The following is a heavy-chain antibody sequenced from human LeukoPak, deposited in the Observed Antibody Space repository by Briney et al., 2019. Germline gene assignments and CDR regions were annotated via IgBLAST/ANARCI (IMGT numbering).Heavy chain of an antibody. V-gene: IGHV3-7*01. CDR3: ATQMGDFWSGYYTGIYFDY. Sequence: AGGSLRLSCAASGFTFSSYWMSWVRQAPGKGLEWVANIKQDGSEKYYVDSVKGRFTISRDNSKNTLYLQMNSLRAEDTAVYYCATQMGDFWSGYYTGIYFDYWGQGTLVTVSS. CDR2: IKQDGSEK. J-gene: IGHJ4*02. D-gene: IGHD3-3*01. CDR1: GFTFSSYW.